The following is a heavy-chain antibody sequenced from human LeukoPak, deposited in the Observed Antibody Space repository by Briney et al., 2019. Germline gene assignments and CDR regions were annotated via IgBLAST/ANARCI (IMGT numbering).Heavy chain of an antibody. D-gene: IGHD2-21*01. CDR1: GFTFSSYW. V-gene: IGHV3-7*01. J-gene: IGHJ4*02. CDR3: ARDLVVASKVNYFDY. Sequence: GGSLRLSCAASGFTFSSYWMSWVRQAPGKGLEWVANIKQGGSEKYYVDSVKGRFTISRDNAKNSLYLQMNSLRDEDTAVYYCARDLVVASKVNYFDYWGQGTLVTVSS. CDR2: IKQGGSEK.